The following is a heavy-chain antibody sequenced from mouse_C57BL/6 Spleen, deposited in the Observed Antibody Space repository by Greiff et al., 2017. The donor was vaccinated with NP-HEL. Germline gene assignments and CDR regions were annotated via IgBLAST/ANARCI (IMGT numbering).Heavy chain of an antibody. CDR1: GFTFSSYA. J-gene: IGHJ4*01. Sequence: EVKVVESGGGLVKPGGSLKLSCAASGFTFSSYAMSWVRQTPEKRLEWVATISDGGSYTYYPDNVKGRFTISRDNAKNNLYLQMSHLKSEDTAMYYCARGIYYDYDNAMDYWGQGTSVTVSS. CDR2: ISDGGSYT. V-gene: IGHV5-4*03. D-gene: IGHD2-4*01. CDR3: ARGIYYDYDNAMDY.